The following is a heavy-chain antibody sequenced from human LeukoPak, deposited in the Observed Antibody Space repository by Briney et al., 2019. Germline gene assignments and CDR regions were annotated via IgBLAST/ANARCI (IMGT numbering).Heavy chain of an antibody. D-gene: IGHD3-10*01. CDR1: GYTFTSYD. CDR2: MNPNSGNT. CDR3: ARGLGTTNWYGEWFDP. J-gene: IGHJ5*02. V-gene: IGHV1-8*01. Sequence: WASVKVSCKASGYTFTSYDINWVRQATGQGLEWMGWMNPNSGNTGYAQKFQGRVTMTRNTSISTAYMELSSLRSEDTAVYYCARGLGTTNWYGEWFDPWGQGTLVTVSS.